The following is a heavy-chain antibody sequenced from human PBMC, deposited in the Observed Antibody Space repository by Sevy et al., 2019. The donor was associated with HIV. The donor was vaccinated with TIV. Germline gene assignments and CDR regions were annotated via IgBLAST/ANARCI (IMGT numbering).Heavy chain of an antibody. CDR1: GFIFDNYA. D-gene: IGHD3-16*01. V-gene: IGHV3-23*01. J-gene: IGHJ4*02. CDR2: ITASGGTR. Sequence: GGSLRLSCAASGFIFDNYAMTWVRQAPGKGLEWVSGITASGGTRNYADAGKGRFTISRDNPKNTLYLQMNSLRAEDTALYYCAKGGDVWVTTQNNYWGLGTLVTVSS. CDR3: AKGGDVWVTTQNNY.